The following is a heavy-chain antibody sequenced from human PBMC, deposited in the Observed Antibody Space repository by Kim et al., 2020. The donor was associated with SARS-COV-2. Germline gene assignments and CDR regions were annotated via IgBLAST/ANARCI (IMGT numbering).Heavy chain of an antibody. J-gene: IGHJ4*01. CDR2: LSNVGSNK. D-gene: IGHD6-19*01. CDR3: GCPPLYGWARPASFD. CDR1: GFTFSLIS. Sequence: GGSLRLACSASGFTFSLISVDWVRQAPGKGLGWVAVLSNVGSNKYYASSVEGRSTICSDNSQNTLCLQMNTRRVEDTAVYYCGCPPLYGWARPASFD. V-gene: IGHV3-30*04.